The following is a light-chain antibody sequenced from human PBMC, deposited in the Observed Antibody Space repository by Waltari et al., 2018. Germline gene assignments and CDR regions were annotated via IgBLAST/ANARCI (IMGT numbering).Light chain of an antibody. J-gene: IGKJ4*01. CDR2: AAS. Sequence: DIQFTQSPSFLSVSVGHRVTITCRPSQGISSSLAWYQQKPGKAPKLLVYAASTLQSGVPTRFSGSGSRTEFTLTISSLQPEDFASYYCQQHSTYPRTIGGGTKVEIK. CDR1: QGISSS. V-gene: IGKV1-9*01. CDR3: QQHSTYPRT.